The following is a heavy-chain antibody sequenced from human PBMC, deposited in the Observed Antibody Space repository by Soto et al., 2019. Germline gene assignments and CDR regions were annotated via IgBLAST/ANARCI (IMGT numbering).Heavy chain of an antibody. CDR2: IYYSGST. V-gene: IGHV4-30-4*01. CDR3: ASLNRMVRGVIMLDY. Sequence: PSETLSLTCTVSGGSISGGDYYWSWIRQPPGKGLEWIGYIYYSGSTYYNPSLKSRVTISVDTSKNQFSLKLSSVTAADTAVYYCASLNRMVRGVIMLDYWGQGTLVTVSS. D-gene: IGHD3-10*01. CDR1: GGSISGGDYY. J-gene: IGHJ4*02.